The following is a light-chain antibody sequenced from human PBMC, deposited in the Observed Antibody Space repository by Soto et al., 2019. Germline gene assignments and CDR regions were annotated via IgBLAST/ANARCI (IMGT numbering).Light chain of an antibody. Sequence: EIVLTKSPATLSLSPGERATLSGRASQTIGVYLALYQQKPGQTPRLLIYDASNRATGIPTRFSGSVSGTDFTLTVSSLESQDGAVYHCQQRASCPLTFGPGTKVEFK. V-gene: IGKV3-11*01. CDR3: QQRASCPLT. CDR1: QTIGVY. CDR2: DAS. J-gene: IGKJ3*01.